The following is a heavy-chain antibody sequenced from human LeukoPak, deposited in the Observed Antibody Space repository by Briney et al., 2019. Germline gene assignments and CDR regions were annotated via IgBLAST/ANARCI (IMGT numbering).Heavy chain of an antibody. CDR2: ISGSGANT. CDR1: GFTFSSYW. V-gene: IGHV3-23*01. Sequence: GGSLRLSCAASGFTFSSYWMSWVRQAPGKGLEWVSGISGSGANTYYADSVKGRFTIYRDNSKSTLYLQMNSLGPEDTAVYYCAKGGSNNWSFDNWGQGTLVTVSS. J-gene: IGHJ4*02. D-gene: IGHD1-1*01. CDR3: AKGGSNNWSFDN.